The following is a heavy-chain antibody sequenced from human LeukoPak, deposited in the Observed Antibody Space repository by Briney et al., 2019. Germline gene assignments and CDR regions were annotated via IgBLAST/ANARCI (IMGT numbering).Heavy chain of an antibody. CDR1: GFTFSSYE. CDR3: ARRGFYDTSGYLFDH. D-gene: IGHD3-22*01. J-gene: IGHJ4*02. V-gene: IGHV3-48*03. CDR2: ISTSGSPI. Sequence: GGSLRLYCAASGFTFSSYEMNWVRQDPGKGLEWVSYISTSGSPIYYGNSVKGRFTISRDNAKNSLYLQMNSLRAEDTALYYCARRGFYDTSGYLFDHWGQGTLVTVSS.